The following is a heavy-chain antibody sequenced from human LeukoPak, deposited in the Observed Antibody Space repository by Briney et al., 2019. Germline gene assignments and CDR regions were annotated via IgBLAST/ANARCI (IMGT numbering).Heavy chain of an antibody. Sequence: GSSVKVSCKASGYTFTSYGISWVRQAPGQGLEWMGWISAYNGKTNYAQKLQGRVTMTTDTSTSTAYMELRSLRSDDTAVYYCARAYDILTGYPDDYWGQGTLVTVSS. D-gene: IGHD3-9*01. CDR1: GYTFTSYG. V-gene: IGHV1-18*01. J-gene: IGHJ4*02. CDR2: ISAYNGKT. CDR3: ARAYDILTGYPDDY.